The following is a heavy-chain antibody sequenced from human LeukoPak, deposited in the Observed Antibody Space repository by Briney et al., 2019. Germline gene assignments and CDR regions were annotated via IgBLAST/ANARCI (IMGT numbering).Heavy chain of an antibody. D-gene: IGHD6-19*01. Sequence: GASLKVSCKASGYTFTCYYMHWVRQAPGQGLEWMGRINPNSGGTNYAQKFQGRVTMTRDTSISTAYMELSRLRSDDTAVYYCARGQWLDYYYYYMDVWGKGTTVTVSS. CDR1: GYTFTCYY. J-gene: IGHJ6*03. V-gene: IGHV1-2*06. CDR2: INPNSGGT. CDR3: ARGQWLDYYYYYMDV.